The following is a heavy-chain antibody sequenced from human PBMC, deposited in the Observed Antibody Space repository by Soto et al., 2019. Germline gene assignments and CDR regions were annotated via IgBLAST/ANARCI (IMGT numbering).Heavy chain of an antibody. Sequence: LSLTCTVSGGSISSYYWSWIRQPPGKGLEWIGYIYYSGSTNYNPSLKSRVTISVDTSKNQFSLKLTSVTAADTAVYYCARDGGTRSYYACSGYAPSEAFDIWGQGTMVTVSS. J-gene: IGHJ3*02. CDR1: GGSISSYY. D-gene: IGHD3-22*01. CDR2: IYYSGST. CDR3: ARDGGTRSYYACSGYAPSEAFDI. V-gene: IGHV4-59*01.